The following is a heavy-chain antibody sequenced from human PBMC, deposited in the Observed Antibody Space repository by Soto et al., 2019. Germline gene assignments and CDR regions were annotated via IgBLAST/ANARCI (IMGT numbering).Heavy chain of an antibody. CDR3: ARDNGESYCSSTSCYTKGYGMDV. CDR2: IYYSGST. V-gene: IGHV4-31*03. Sequence: SETLSLTCTVSGGSISSGGYYWSWIRQHPGKGLEWIGYIYYSGSTYYNPSLKSRVTISVDTSKNQFSLKLSSVTAADTAVYYCARDNGESYCSSTSCYTKGYGMDVCGQGTTVTVSS. CDR1: GGSISSGGYY. D-gene: IGHD2-2*02. J-gene: IGHJ6*02.